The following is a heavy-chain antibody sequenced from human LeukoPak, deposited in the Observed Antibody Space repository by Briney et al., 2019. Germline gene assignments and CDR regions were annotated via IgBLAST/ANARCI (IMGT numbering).Heavy chain of an antibody. Sequence: SQTLSLTCTVSGGSISSGGYYWSWIRQHPGKGLEWIGYIYYSGSTYYNPSLKSRVTISVDSPKNQFSLKLSSVTAADTAVYYCARGGYCSSTSCCLDYWGQGTLVTVSS. CDR1: GGSISSGGYY. CDR2: IYYSGST. D-gene: IGHD2-2*01. V-gene: IGHV4-31*03. J-gene: IGHJ4*02. CDR3: ARGGYCSSTSCCLDY.